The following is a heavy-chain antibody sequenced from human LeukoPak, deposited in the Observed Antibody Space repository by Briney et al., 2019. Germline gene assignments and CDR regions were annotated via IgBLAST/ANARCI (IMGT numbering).Heavy chain of an antibody. Sequence: ASVKVSCKASGYTFTSYDINWVRQATGQGLEWMGWMNPNSGNRGYAQKFQGRVTMTRSTSISTAYMELSSLRSEDTAVYYCARNSNYYGSGAEDAFDIWGQGTMVTVSS. CDR3: ARNSNYYGSGAEDAFDI. J-gene: IGHJ3*02. CDR1: GYTFTSYD. V-gene: IGHV1-8*02. D-gene: IGHD3-10*01. CDR2: MNPNSGNR.